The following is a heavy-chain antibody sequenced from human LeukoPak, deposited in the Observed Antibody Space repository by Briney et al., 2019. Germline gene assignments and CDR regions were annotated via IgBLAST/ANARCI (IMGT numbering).Heavy chain of an antibody. J-gene: IGHJ5*02. CDR1: GGSISSGSYC. CDR2: INHSGST. CDR3: ARGYDFWSGYYRQNWFDP. Sequence: SETLSLTCTVSGGSISSGSYCWSWIRQPPGKGLEWIGEINHSGSTNYNPSLKSRVTISVDTSKNQFSLKLSSVTAADTAVYYCARGYDFWSGYYRQNWFDPWGQGTLVTVSS. V-gene: IGHV4-39*07. D-gene: IGHD3-3*01.